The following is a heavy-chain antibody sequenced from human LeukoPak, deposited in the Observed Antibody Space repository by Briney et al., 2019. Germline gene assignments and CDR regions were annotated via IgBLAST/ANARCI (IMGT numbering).Heavy chain of an antibody. CDR2: ISVYNSNT. CDR3: ARDDCSGGSCYLDY. Sequence: ASVKVSCKASGYTFTNYGITWVRQAPGQGLEWMGWISVYNSNTHYAQKVQGRVTMTTDTSTSTVYMELRSLRSDDTAVYYCARDDCSGGSCYLDYWGQGTLVTVPS. J-gene: IGHJ4*02. D-gene: IGHD2-15*01. CDR1: GYTFTNYG. V-gene: IGHV1-18*01.